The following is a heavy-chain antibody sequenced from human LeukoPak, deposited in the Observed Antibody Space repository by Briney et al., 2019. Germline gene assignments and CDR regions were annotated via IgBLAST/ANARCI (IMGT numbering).Heavy chain of an antibody. CDR3: AREAYYDSSGFSAY. J-gene: IGHJ4*02. Sequence: GGSLRLSCAASGFTFSRYSMNWVRQAPGKGLEWVSSISISSNYIYYTDSVKGRFTISRDNAKNSLYPQMNSLRAEDTAVYYCAREAYYDSSGFSAYWGQGTLVTVSS. CDR2: ISISSNYI. D-gene: IGHD3-22*01. CDR1: GFTFSRYS. V-gene: IGHV3-21*01.